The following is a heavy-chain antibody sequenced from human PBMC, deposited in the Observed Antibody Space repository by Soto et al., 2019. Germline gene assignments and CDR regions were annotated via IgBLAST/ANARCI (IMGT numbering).Heavy chain of an antibody. CDR2: ISYDGNSE. J-gene: IGHJ3*01. Sequence: QMQLEASGGGVVQPGRSLRLSCAASGFTFGASTMHWVRQAPGKGLEWVAVISYDGNSERYTDTVKGRFTVSRDNSKSTMYLQMNSLRAEDTAVYYCARDGYSGRSDGFDVWGQGTMVTVSS. CDR1: GFTFGAST. V-gene: IGHV3-30*14. D-gene: IGHD1-26*01. CDR3: ARDGYSGRSDGFDV.